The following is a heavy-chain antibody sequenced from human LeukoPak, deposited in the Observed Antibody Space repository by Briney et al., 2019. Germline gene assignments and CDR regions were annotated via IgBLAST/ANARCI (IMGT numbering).Heavy chain of an antibody. Sequence: SVKVSCKASGGTFSSYAISWVRQAPGQGLEWMGGTIPLFGKTNYAEEFQGRVTITADESTSTAYMELSSLRSEDTAVYYCTRGVFGYIYGSPQAHQIQHWGQGTLVTVSS. CDR2: TIPLFGKT. J-gene: IGHJ1*01. D-gene: IGHD5-18*01. CDR3: TRGVFGYIYGSPQAHQIQH. V-gene: IGHV1-69*13. CDR1: GGTFSSYA.